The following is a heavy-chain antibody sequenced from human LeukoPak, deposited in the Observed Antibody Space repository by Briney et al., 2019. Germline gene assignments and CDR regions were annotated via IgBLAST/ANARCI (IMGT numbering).Heavy chain of an antibody. CDR1: GYTFSNYN. Sequence: ASVKVSCKASGYTFSNYNINWVRQAPGQGLEWLGWISAYFGNTNYAQKLQGRVTMTTDTSTSTAYMDLRSLRSDDTAVYYCAGEDRAVAGSFDYWGQGSLVTVSS. V-gene: IGHV1-18*01. CDR3: AGEDRAVAGSFDY. J-gene: IGHJ4*02. CDR2: ISAYFGNT. D-gene: IGHD6-19*01.